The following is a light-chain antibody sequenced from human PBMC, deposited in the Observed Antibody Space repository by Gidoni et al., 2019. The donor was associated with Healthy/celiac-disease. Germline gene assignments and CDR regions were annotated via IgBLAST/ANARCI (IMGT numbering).Light chain of an antibody. CDR1: QGMSNY. J-gene: IGKJ3*01. CDR3: QQYNSAPFT. Sequence: SQMTESPSSLSASVGDRVTITCRASQGMSNYLAWYQQKPGKVPKLLIYAASTMQSGVPSRFSGSGSGTDFTLTISSLQPEDVAIYYCQQYNSAPFTFGPGTQVDIK. V-gene: IGKV1-27*01. CDR2: AAS.